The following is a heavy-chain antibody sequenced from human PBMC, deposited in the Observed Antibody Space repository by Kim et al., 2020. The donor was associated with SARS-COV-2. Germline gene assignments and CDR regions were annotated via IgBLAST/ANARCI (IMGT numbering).Heavy chain of an antibody. CDR1: GGSFSGYY. Sequence: SETLSLTCAVYGGSFSGYYWSWIRQPPGKGLEWIGEINHSGSTNYNPSLKSRVTISVDTSKNQFSLKLSSVTAADTAVYYCARVRNGGKVRGVIITLFDYWGQGTLVTVSS. D-gene: IGHD3-10*01. V-gene: IGHV4-34*01. J-gene: IGHJ4*02. CDR2: INHSGST. CDR3: ARVRNGGKVRGVIITLFDY.